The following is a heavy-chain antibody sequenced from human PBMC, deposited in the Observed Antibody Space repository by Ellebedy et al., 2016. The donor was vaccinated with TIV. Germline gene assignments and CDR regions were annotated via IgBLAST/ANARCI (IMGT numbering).Heavy chain of an antibody. J-gene: IGHJ4*02. Sequence: SVKVSCXASGGTFSSYAISWVRQAPGQGLEWMGGIIPIFGTANYAQKFQGRVTITADESTSTAYMELSSLRSEDTAVYYCARDSRGSSGYYYFDYWGQGTLVTVSS. CDR2: IIPIFGTA. CDR1: GGTFSSYA. V-gene: IGHV1-69*13. CDR3: ARDSRGSSGYYYFDY. D-gene: IGHD3-22*01.